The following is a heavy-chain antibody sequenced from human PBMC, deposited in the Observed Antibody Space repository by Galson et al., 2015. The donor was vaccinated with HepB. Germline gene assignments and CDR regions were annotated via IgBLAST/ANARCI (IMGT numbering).Heavy chain of an antibody. D-gene: IGHD6-19*01. CDR3: ARDRGAVAGMYDY. CDR1: GFTFSSYS. V-gene: IGHV3-21*01. J-gene: IGHJ4*02. Sequence: SLRLSCAASGFTFSSYSVNWVRQAPGKGLEWVSSISSSSSYIYYADSVKGRFTISRDNAKNSLYLQMNSLRAEDTAVYYCARDRGAVAGMYDYWGQGTLVTVSS. CDR2: ISSSSSYI.